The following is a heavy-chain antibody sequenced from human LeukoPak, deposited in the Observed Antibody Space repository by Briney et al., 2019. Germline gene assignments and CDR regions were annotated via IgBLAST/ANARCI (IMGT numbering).Heavy chain of an antibody. CDR2: INPSGGST. CDR1: GYTFTSYY. D-gene: IGHD6-19*01. Sequence: ASVKVSCKASGYTFTSYYMHWVRQAPGQGLEWMGIINPSGGSTSYAQKFQGRVTMTRDTSTSTVYMELSSLRSDDTAVYYCARDNEGIAVAGTSDYWGQGTLVTVPS. V-gene: IGHV1-46*01. CDR3: ARDNEGIAVAGTSDY. J-gene: IGHJ4*02.